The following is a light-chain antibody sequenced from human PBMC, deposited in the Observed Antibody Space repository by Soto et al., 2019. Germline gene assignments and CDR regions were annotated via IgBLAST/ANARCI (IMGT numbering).Light chain of an antibody. J-gene: IGKJ2*01. CDR2: GAS. CDR3: QPDGSPQYT. Sequence: IVLTQSPGTLSLSPGERATLSCRASQTVTSSYLAWYQQKPGQAPRLLIYGASNRPTGIPDRFSGSGSGTDFTLTISRLEPEDLAVYYCQPDGSPQYTVGQGTKLEIK. V-gene: IGKV3-20*01. CDR1: QTVTSSY.